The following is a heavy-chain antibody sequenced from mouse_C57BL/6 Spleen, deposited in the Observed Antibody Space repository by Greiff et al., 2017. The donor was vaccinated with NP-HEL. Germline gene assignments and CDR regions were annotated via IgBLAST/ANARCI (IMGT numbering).Heavy chain of an antibody. CDR3: TGYGYLRDWYFDV. Sequence: EVKLVESGAELVRPGASVKLSCTASGFNIKDDYMHWVKQRPEQGLEWIGWIDPENGDTEYASKFQGKATITADTSSNTAYLQLSSLTSEDTAVYYCTGYGYLRDWYFDVWGTGTTVTVSS. CDR2: IDPENGDT. V-gene: IGHV14-4*01. CDR1: GFNIKDDY. D-gene: IGHD2-2*01. J-gene: IGHJ1*03.